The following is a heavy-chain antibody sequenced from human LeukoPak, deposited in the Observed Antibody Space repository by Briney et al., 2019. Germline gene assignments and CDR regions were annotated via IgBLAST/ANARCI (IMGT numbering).Heavy chain of an antibody. CDR1: GGSISNYY. V-gene: IGHV4-59*01. CDR3: ARVGGTNHYYYGMDV. J-gene: IGHJ6*02. D-gene: IGHD1-26*01. Sequence: ASETLSLTCTVSGGSISNYYWSWIRQSPGKGLEWIGYIYYSGSTNYNPSLKSRVTISVDTSKNQFSLKLSSVTAADTAVYYCARVGGTNHYYYGMDVWGQGTTVTVSS. CDR2: IYYSGST.